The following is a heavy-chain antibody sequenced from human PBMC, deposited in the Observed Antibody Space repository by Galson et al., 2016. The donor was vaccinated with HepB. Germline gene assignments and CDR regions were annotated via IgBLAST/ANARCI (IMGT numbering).Heavy chain of an antibody. J-gene: IGHJ5*02. CDR1: GFTFSKYA. V-gene: IGHV3-23*01. Sequence: SLRLSCAASGFTFSKYAMSWVRQAPGKGLEWVSCITGSGDSTYYAGSVKGRFTISSDNSRDTLYLQMNSLRADDTALYYCAKGGGFYNWFDPWGQGTLVTVSS. CDR2: ITGSGDST. D-gene: IGHD5-24*01. CDR3: AKGGGFYNWFDP.